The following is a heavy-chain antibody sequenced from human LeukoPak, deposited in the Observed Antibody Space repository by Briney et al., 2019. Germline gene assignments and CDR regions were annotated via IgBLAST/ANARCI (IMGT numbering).Heavy chain of an antibody. CDR2: ISAYNGNT. Sequence: GASVKVSCKASGYTFTSYGISWVRQAPGQGLEWMGWISAYNGNTNYAQKLQGRVTMTTDTSTSTAYMELRSLRSDDTAVYYCARDSQPSRPKTYCSGGSCYGWGRFNKETSYYYYGMDVWGQGTTVTVSS. V-gene: IGHV1-18*01. CDR3: ARDSQPSRPKTYCSGGSCYGWGRFNKETSYYYYGMDV. CDR1: GYTFTSYG. D-gene: IGHD2-15*01. J-gene: IGHJ6*02.